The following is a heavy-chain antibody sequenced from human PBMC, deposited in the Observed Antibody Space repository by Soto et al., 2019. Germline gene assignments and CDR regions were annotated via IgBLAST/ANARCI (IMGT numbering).Heavy chain of an antibody. J-gene: IGHJ6*02. CDR1: GGSISSGDYY. Sequence: QVQLQESGPGLVKPSQTLSLTCTVSGGSISSGDYYWSWIRQPPGKGLEWIGYIYYSGSTHYNPSLTSRVTVSVATSKTPFSLKLSSVTAADTAVYYCARASPVVTDVWGQGTTVTVSS. CDR3: ARASPVVTDV. V-gene: IGHV4-30-4*01. D-gene: IGHD5-18*01. CDR2: IYYSGST.